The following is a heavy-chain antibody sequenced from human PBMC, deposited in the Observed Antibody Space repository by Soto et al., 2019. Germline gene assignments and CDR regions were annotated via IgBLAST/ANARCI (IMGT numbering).Heavy chain of an antibody. J-gene: IGHJ6*02. D-gene: IGHD2-2*02. Sequence: ASVKVSCKASGYTFTDYYIYWLRQAPGHGLEWMGWINPNSGATNHAHNFQGRVTMTRDTSIRAAYMELSRLSSDDTAVYYCAKDQGGYMVSGMDVWGQGTTVTVSS. CDR3: AKDQGGYMVSGMDV. V-gene: IGHV1-2*02. CDR2: INPNSGAT. CDR1: GYTFTDYY.